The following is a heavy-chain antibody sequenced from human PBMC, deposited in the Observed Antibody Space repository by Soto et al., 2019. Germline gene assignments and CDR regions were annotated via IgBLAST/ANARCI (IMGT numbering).Heavy chain of an antibody. V-gene: IGHV3-30*03. CDR3: ASEVTGGDYWGDH. J-gene: IGHJ5*02. CDR1: GFTFDTYG. Sequence: QVQLVESGGGVVQPGRSLSLSCAASGFTFDTYGMHWVRQAPGKGLEWLAVTSWDEGSKYYADSVTGRFTISRDNSKNTLDLQMDSLRPEDTAISFCASEVTGGDYWGDHWGQGTLVTVSS. D-gene: IGHD2-21*02. CDR2: TSWDEGSK.